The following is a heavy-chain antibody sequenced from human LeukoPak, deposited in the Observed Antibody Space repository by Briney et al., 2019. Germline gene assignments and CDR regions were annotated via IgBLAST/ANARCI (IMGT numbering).Heavy chain of an antibody. CDR3: ARESGYSYDDSFDY. D-gene: IGHD5-18*01. Sequence: ASVKVSCKASGYTFTSYAMHWVRQAPGQRLEWMGWINAGNGNTKYSRKFQGRVTITRDTSASTAYVELSSLRSEDTAVYYCARESGYSYDDSFDYWGQGTLVTVSS. CDR1: GYTFTSYA. J-gene: IGHJ4*02. V-gene: IGHV1-3*01. CDR2: INAGNGNT.